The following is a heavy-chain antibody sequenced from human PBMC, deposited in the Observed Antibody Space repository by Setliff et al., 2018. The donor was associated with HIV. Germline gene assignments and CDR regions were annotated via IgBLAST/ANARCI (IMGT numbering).Heavy chain of an antibody. V-gene: IGHV1-3*01. CDR2: INVGNGNT. CDR3: AREPHPLLFFGLPDYDTGLDV. CDR1: EYTFTTYA. Sequence: ASVKVSCKASEYTFTTYAMHWVRQAPGQRLEWMGWINVGNGNTNYSQKFQGRLTMTRDTSASTVYMELNSLKSEDTALYYCAREPHPLLFFGLPDYDTGLDVWGQGTTVTSP. J-gene: IGHJ6*02. D-gene: IGHD3-10*01.